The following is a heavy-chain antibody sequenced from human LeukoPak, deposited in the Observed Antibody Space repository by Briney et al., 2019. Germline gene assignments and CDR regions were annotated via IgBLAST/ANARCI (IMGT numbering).Heavy chain of an antibody. Sequence: GGSLRLSCAVSGITLSNYGMSWVSQAPGKGLEWVAGISGSGGSTNYADSVKGRFTISRDNPKNTLYLQMNSLTVEDTAVYFCAKRGVVIRVILVGFHKEAYYFDSWGQGALVTVSS. V-gene: IGHV3-23*01. CDR3: AKRGVVIRVILVGFHKEAYYFDS. J-gene: IGHJ4*02. CDR2: ISGSGGST. D-gene: IGHD3-22*01. CDR1: GITLSNYG.